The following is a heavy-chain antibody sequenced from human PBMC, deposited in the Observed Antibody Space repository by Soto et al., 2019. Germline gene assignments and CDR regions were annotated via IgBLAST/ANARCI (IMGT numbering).Heavy chain of an antibody. Sequence: GSLRLSCAASGFTFSSYGMHWVRQAPGKGLEWVAVISYDGSNKYYADSVKGRFTISRDNSKNTLYLQMNSLRAEDTAVYYCAKSSEWELLFDYWGQGTLVTVSS. D-gene: IGHD1-26*01. CDR2: ISYDGSNK. CDR1: GFTFSSYG. CDR3: AKSSEWELLFDY. V-gene: IGHV3-30*18. J-gene: IGHJ4*02.